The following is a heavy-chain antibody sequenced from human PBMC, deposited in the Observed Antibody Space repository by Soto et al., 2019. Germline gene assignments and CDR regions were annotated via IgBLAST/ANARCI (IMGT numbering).Heavy chain of an antibody. CDR3: ARELGGGRQYFFDY. CDR2: INHSGST. V-gene: IGHV4-34*01. Sequence: QVQLQQWGAGLLKPSETLSLTCAVYGGSFSGYYWSWIRQPPGKGLEWIGEINHSGSTNYNPSLKSRVTISVDTSKNQFSLKLSSVTAADTAVYYCARELGGGRQYFFDYWGQGSLVTVSS. D-gene: IGHD3-16*01. CDR1: GGSFSGYY. J-gene: IGHJ4*02.